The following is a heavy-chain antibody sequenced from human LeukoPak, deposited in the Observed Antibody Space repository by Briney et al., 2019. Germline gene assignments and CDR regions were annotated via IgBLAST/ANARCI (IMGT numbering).Heavy chain of an antibody. D-gene: IGHD1-1*01. CDR1: GFTFSSYW. J-gene: IGHJ4*02. Sequence: PGGSPRLSCAASGFTFSSYWMSWVRQAPGKGLEWVANIKQDGSEKYYVDSVKGRFTISRDNAKNSLYLQMNSLRAEDTAVYYCARFSTISYFDYWGQGTLVTVSS. V-gene: IGHV3-7*01. CDR2: IKQDGSEK. CDR3: ARFSTISYFDY.